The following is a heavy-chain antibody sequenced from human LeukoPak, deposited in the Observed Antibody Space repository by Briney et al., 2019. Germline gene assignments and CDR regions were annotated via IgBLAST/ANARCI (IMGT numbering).Heavy chain of an antibody. J-gene: IGHJ5*02. CDR2: TYYRSKWYN. CDR3: ARGEGYSSGWYYWFDP. D-gene: IGHD6-19*01. V-gene: IGHV6-1*01. CDR1: GDSVSSNSAA. Sequence: SQTLSLTCAISGDSVSSNSAAWNWIRQSPSRGLEWLGRTYYRSKWYNNYSVSVKSRITINPDTSKNQFSLQLNSVTPEDTAVYYCARGEGYSSGWYYWFDPWGQGTLVTVSS.